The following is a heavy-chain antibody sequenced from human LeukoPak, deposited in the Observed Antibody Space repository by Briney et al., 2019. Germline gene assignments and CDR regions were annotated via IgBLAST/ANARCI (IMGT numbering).Heavy chain of an antibody. CDR1: GFTFSSYW. V-gene: IGHV3-7*01. CDR3: ARARKPSGWYWGHFDY. D-gene: IGHD6-19*01. CDR2: IKQDGREK. J-gene: IGHJ4*02. Sequence: GGSLRLSCAASGFTFSSYWMSWVRQAPGKGLEWVANIKQDGREKYYVDSVKGRLTISRDNAKNSLYLQMNSLRAEDTAVYYCARARKPSGWYWGHFDYWGQGTLVTVSS.